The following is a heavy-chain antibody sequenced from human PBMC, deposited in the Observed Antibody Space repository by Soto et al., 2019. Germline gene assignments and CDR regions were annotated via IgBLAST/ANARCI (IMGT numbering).Heavy chain of an antibody. CDR1: GGSFSGYY. Sequence: SETLSLTCAVYGGSFSGYYWSWIRQPPGKGLEWIGEINHSGSTNYNPSLKSRVTISVDTSKNQFSRKLSFVTAADTAVYYCGRDYITMVRGVILHYYYYGMDVWGQGTTVNV. D-gene: IGHD3-10*01. CDR2: INHSGST. J-gene: IGHJ6*02. V-gene: IGHV4-34*01. CDR3: GRDYITMVRGVILHYYYYGMDV.